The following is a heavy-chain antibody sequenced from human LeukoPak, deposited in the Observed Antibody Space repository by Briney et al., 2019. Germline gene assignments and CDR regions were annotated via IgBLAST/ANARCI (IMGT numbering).Heavy chain of an antibody. V-gene: IGHV3-21*01. D-gene: IGHD1-26*01. Sequence: GGSLRLSCAASGFTFSTYNMNWVRQAPGKGLEWVSSITSSSTCIYYADSVKGRFTISRDNAKNSLYLQMNSLRAEDTAVYYCARDPYSGGYGDYYYYYMDLWGQGTTVTISS. CDR3: ARDPYSGGYGDYYYYYMDL. J-gene: IGHJ6*03. CDR1: GFTFSTYN. CDR2: ITSSSTCI.